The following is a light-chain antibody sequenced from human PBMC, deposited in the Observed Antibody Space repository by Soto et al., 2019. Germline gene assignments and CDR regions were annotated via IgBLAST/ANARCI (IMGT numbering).Light chain of an antibody. J-gene: IGKJ1*01. CDR3: QQYGSYSRT. Sequence: DIQMTQYPSTVPASVGDRVTITCRASQSISSWLAWYQQKPGKAPKLLLYKASSLESGVPSRFSGSGSGTEFTLTISSLQPEDFATYYCQQYGSYSRTFGQGTKVEIK. V-gene: IGKV1-5*03. CDR2: KAS. CDR1: QSISSW.